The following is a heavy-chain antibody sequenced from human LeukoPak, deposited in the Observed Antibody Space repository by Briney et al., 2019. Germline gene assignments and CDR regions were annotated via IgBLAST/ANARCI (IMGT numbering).Heavy chain of an antibody. CDR1: GYTFTGYY. V-gene: IGHV1-2*02. CDR3: ARDDSVYRIAAAGTNY. Sequence: ASVKVSCKASGYTFTGYYMHWVRQAPGQGLEWMGWINPNSGGTNYAQKFQGRVTMTGDTSISTAYMELSRLRSDDTAVYYCARDDSVYRIAAAGTNYWGQGTLVTVSS. CDR2: INPNSGGT. D-gene: IGHD6-13*01. J-gene: IGHJ4*02.